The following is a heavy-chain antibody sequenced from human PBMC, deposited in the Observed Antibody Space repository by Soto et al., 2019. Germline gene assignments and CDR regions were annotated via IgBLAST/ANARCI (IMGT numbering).Heavy chain of an antibody. CDR3: ARGGDGSDLTG. CDR1: GYIFTNYD. J-gene: IGHJ4*02. CDR2: ISAYNGNT. V-gene: IGHV1-18*01. D-gene: IGHD5-12*01. Sequence: QVQLVQSGAEVKKPGASVQVSCRASGYIFTNYDITWVRQAPGQGLEWMGWISAYNGNTNYTQKFQGRVTMTTDASTSTAYMELRSLRSDDTAIYYCARGGDGSDLTGWGQGTLVTVSS.